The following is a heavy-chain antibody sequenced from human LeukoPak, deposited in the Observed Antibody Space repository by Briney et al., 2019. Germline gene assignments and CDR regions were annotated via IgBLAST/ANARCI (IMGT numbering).Heavy chain of an antibody. J-gene: IGHJ3*02. CDR2: ISAYNGNT. CDR3: ARGGGLRSYDILTGYYGGDAFDI. CDR1: GYTFTSYG. Sequence: ASVKVSCKASGYTFTSYGISWERQAPGQGLEWMGWISAYNGNTNYAQKLQGRVTMTTDTSTSTAYMELRSLRSDDTAVYYCARGGGLRSYDILTGYYGGDAFDIWGQGTMVTVSS. V-gene: IGHV1-18*01. D-gene: IGHD3-9*01.